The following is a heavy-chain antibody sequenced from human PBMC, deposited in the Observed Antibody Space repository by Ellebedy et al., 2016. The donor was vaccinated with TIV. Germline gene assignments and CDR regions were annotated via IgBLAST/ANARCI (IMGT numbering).Heavy chain of an antibody. Sequence: SVKVSXXASGGTFSSYAISWVRQAPGQGLEWMGGIIPIFGTANYAQKFQGRVTITADESTSTAYMELSSLRSEDTAVYYCARIGDTAMVTSVIDYWGQGTLVTVSS. J-gene: IGHJ4*02. V-gene: IGHV1-69*13. D-gene: IGHD5-18*01. CDR1: GGTFSSYA. CDR3: ARIGDTAMVTSVIDY. CDR2: IIPIFGTA.